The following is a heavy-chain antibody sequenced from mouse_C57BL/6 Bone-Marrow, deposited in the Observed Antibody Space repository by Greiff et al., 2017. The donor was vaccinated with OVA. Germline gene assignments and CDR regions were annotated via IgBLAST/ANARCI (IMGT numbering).Heavy chain of an antibody. Sequence: QVQLQQPGAELVKPGASVKMSCKASGYTFTSYWITWVKQRPGQGLEWIGDIYPGSGSTNYNEKFKSKATLTVDKSSSTAYMQLSSLTSEDSAVYYCARDDCDGWFAYWGQGTLVTVSA. CDR1: GYTFTSYW. J-gene: IGHJ3*01. D-gene: IGHD2-4*01. CDR2: IYPGSGST. CDR3: ARDDCDGWFAY. V-gene: IGHV1-55*01.